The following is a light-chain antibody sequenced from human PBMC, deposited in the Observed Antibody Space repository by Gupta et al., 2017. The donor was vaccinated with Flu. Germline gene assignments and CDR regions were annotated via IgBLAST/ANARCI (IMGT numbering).Light chain of an antibody. CDR2: AAS. J-gene: IGKJ1*01. CDR1: QGISSY. Sequence: AIRMTQSPSSFSASTGDRVTITCRASQGISSYLAWYQQKRGKAPKLLIYAASTLQSGVPSRFSGSGSGTDFTLTISCLQSEDFATYYCQQYDSYPRTFGQGTKVEIK. CDR3: QQYDSYPRT. V-gene: IGKV1-8*01.